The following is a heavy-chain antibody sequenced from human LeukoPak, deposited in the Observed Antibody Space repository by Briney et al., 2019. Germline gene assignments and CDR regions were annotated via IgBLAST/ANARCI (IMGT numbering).Heavy chain of an antibody. CDR1: GDSISSSDTYY. Sequence: SETLSLTCTVSGDSISSSDTYYWGWIRQHPGKGLEWIGYIYYSGSTYYNPSLKSRVTISVDTSKNQFSLKLSSVTAADTAVYYCARESPKFHYGMDVWGQGTTVTVSS. CDR3: ARESPKFHYGMDV. J-gene: IGHJ6*02. CDR2: IYYSGST. V-gene: IGHV4-31*03.